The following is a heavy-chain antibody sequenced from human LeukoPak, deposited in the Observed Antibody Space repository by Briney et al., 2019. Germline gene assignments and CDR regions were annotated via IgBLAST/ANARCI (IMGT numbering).Heavy chain of an antibody. CDR1: GFTFDDYA. CDR2: ISWNSGSI. J-gene: IGHJ6*02. D-gene: IGHD4-17*01. V-gene: IGHV3-9*01. CDR3: AKDIAATVTTPGYFSTGMDV. Sequence: GGSLRLSCAASGFTFDDYAMHWVRQAPGKGLEWVSGISWNSGSIGYADSVKGRFTISRDNAKNSLYLQMNSLRAEDTALYYCAKDIAATVTTPGYFSTGMDVWGQGTTVTVSS.